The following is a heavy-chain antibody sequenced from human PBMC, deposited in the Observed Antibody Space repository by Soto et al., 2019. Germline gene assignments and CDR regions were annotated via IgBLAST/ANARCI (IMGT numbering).Heavy chain of an antibody. D-gene: IGHD3-3*01. CDR1: GVSITSGDYY. CDR2: IDYSGNS. J-gene: IGHJ5*02. V-gene: IGHV4-30-4*01. CDR3: ASFGVASMNWFDP. Sequence: QVQLQESGPGLAETLSLTCTVSGVSITSGDYYWNWIRQSPGKGLEWIGNIDYSGNSYYNPSLKSRLXXSXDXXKNEFSLKLSSVTAADPAVYYCASFGVASMNWFDPWGQGTLVTVSS.